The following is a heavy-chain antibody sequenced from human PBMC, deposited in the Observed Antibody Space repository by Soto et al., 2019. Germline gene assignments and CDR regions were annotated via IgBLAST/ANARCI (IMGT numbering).Heavy chain of an antibody. D-gene: IGHD3-10*02. J-gene: IGHJ6*04. CDR3: ARGLFGPDV. V-gene: IGHV3-74*01. CDR2: IDNAGTDS. Sequence: EVQLVESGGGLVQPGGSLRLSCAASGFTLSGRSMHWVRQAPGKGLVWVSGIDNAGTDSTYEDSVKGRFTSSRDNAKNILYLQMNSLRVEDTAVYYCARGLFGPDVWGKGTTVTVSS. CDR1: GFTLSGRS.